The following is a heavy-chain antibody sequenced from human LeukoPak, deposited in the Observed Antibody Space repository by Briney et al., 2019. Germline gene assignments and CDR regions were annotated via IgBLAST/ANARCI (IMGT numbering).Heavy chain of an antibody. CDR2: ISGRGGST. J-gene: IGHJ4*02. V-gene: IGHV3-23*01. CDR3: AKEYDSTTYYPDY. Sequence: GESLRLSCAASGFTFSNYVMTWVRQAPGKGLEWVSSISGRGGSTYYADSVKGRFTISRDNSKNTLYLQINRLRAEDTAVYSRAKEYDSTTYYPDYWGQGTLVTVSS. CDR1: GFTFSNYV. D-gene: IGHD2/OR15-2a*01.